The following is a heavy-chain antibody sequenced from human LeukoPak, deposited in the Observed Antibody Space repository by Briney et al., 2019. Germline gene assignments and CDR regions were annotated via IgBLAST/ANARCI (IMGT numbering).Heavy chain of an antibody. CDR3: ARRDTVVLYGMDV. Sequence: GGSLRLSCAASGFTFRSYWMHWVRQVPGKELMWVARLNTDGRSASYGEFVKGRFTISRDNARNTLYLQMNSLRDEDTAVYFCARRDTVVLYGMDVWGQGTTVTVSS. J-gene: IGHJ6*02. V-gene: IGHV3-74*01. CDR2: LNTDGRSA. D-gene: IGHD5-18*01. CDR1: GFTFRSYW.